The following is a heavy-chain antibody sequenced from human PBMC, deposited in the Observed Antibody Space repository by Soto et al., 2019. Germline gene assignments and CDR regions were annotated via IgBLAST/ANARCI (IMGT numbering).Heavy chain of an antibody. CDR3: ARDDEQWLVHDY. Sequence: GGSLRLSCAASGFTFSSYSMNWVRQAPGKGLEWASSISSSSSYIYYADSVKGRFTISRDNAKNSLYLQMNSLRAEDTAVYYCARDDEQWLVHDYWGQGTLVTVSS. CDR2: ISSSSSYI. V-gene: IGHV3-21*01. J-gene: IGHJ4*02. CDR1: GFTFSSYS. D-gene: IGHD6-19*01.